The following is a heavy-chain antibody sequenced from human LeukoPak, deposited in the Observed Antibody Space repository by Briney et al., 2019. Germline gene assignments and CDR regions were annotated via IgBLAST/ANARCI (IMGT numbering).Heavy chain of an antibody. J-gene: IGHJ4*02. V-gene: IGHV3-30-3*01. D-gene: IGHD1-14*01. Sequence: GGSLRLSCAASGFTFSSYAMHWVRQAPGKGLEWVAVISYDGSNKYYADSVKGRFTISRDNSKNTLYLQMNSLRAEDTAVYYCAIASPAPWGQGTLVTVSS. CDR1: GFTFSSYA. CDR3: AIASPAP. CDR2: ISYDGSNK.